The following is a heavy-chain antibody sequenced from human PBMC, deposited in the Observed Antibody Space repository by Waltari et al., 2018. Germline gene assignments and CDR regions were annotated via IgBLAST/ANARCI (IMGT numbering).Heavy chain of an antibody. D-gene: IGHD5-18*01. Sequence: QVQLQESGPGLVKPSQTLSLTCTVSGGSISSGGYSWSWIRPHPGKGLEWMGYNYYGGGHNNNPALKSRVTRSVDTSKNQFALKLSSVTAADTAVYYCARGGRVDTAMALDYWGQGTLVTVSS. V-gene: IGHV4-31*03. CDR1: GGSISSGGYS. J-gene: IGHJ4*02. CDR2: NYYGGGH. CDR3: ARGGRVDTAMALDY.